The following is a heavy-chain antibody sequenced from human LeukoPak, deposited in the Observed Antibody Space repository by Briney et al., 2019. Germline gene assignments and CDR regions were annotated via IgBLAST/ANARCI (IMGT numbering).Heavy chain of an antibody. D-gene: IGHD6-13*01. J-gene: IGHJ4*02. CDR3: ARDRRAGGYSSSWYPSPIDY. CDR2: ISYDGSNN. Sequence: PGGSLRLSCAASGFTFSSYAMHWVRQAPGKGLEWVAVISYDGSNNYYADSVKGRFTISRDNSKNTLYLQMNSLRAEGTAVYYCARDRRAGGYSSSWYPSPIDYWGQGTLVTVSS. V-gene: IGHV3-30-3*01. CDR1: GFTFSSYA.